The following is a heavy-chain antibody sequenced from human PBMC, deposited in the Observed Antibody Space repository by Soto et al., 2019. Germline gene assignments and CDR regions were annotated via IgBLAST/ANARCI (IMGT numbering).Heavy chain of an antibody. J-gene: IGHJ3*02. CDR3: AKDSEMATIGAFDI. CDR1: GFTFSSYG. V-gene: IGHV3-30*18. Sequence: GGSLRLSCAASGFTFSSYGMHWVRQAPGKGLEWVAVISYDGSNKYYADSVKGRFTISRDNSKNTLYLQMNSLRAEDTAVYYCAKDSEMATIGAFDIWGQGTMVTVSS. D-gene: IGHD5-12*01. CDR2: ISYDGSNK.